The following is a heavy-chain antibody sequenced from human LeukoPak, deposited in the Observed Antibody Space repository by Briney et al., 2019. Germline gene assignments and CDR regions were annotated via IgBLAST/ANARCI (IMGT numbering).Heavy chain of an antibody. CDR2: ISSNGGST. CDR3: AGFPNGGYFDWLP. Sequence: GGSLRLSCAASGFTFSSYAMHWVRQAPGKGLEYVSAISSNGGSTYYANSVKGRFTISRDNSKNTLYLQMGSLRADDTAVYYCAGFPNGGYFDWLPWGQGTLVTVSS. V-gene: IGHV3-64*01. D-gene: IGHD3-9*01. J-gene: IGHJ5*02. CDR1: GFTFSSYA.